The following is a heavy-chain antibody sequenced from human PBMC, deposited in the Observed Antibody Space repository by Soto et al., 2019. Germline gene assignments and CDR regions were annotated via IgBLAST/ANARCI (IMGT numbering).Heavy chain of an antibody. J-gene: IGHJ4*02. CDR3: ARALSFVLRRGGYYFDY. CDR2: INHSGST. D-gene: IGHD3-3*01. V-gene: IGHV4-4*02. CDR1: GDSINSSHW. Sequence: SETLSLTCSVSGDSINSSHWLNWFRQPPGKGLEWIGEINHSGSTNHNPSLKSRVTISVDTSKNQFSLKLSSVTAADTAVYYCARALSFVLRRGGYYFDYWGQGTLVTVSS.